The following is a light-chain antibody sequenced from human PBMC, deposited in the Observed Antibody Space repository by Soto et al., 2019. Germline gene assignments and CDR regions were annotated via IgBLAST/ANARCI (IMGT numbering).Light chain of an antibody. CDR3: QSYDSSLSAHVV. J-gene: IGLJ2*01. CDR1: SSNIGAGYD. V-gene: IGLV1-40*01. Sequence: QSVLTQPPSVSGAPGQRVTISCTGSSSNIGAGYDVHWYQQLPGTAPKLLIYGNSNRPSRVPDRFSGSKSGTSASLAITGLQAEDEADYYCQSYDSSLSAHVVFGGGTKLTVL. CDR2: GNS.